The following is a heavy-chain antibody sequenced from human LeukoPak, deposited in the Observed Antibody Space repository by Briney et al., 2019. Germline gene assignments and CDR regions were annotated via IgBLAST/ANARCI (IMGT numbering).Heavy chain of an antibody. CDR2: MYYSGST. V-gene: IGHV4-39*07. Sequence: SETLSLTCTVSGGSISSSGYYWGWIRQPPGKGLEWIGSMYYSGSTYYNPSLKSRVTISVDTSKNQFSLKLSSLTAADTAVYYCASDGRYYYAFDIWCQGTMVTVSS. CDR1: GGSISSSGYY. D-gene: IGHD1-26*01. J-gene: IGHJ3*02. CDR3: ASDGRYYYAFDI.